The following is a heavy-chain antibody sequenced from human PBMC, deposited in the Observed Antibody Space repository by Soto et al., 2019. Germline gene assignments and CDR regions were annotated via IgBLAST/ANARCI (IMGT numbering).Heavy chain of an antibody. CDR1: GFTFSTYG. CDR3: ARLRGHKYGVFDY. CDR2: IWYDGSKK. V-gene: IGHV3-33*01. Sequence: QVQLVESGGGVVQPGRSLRLSCAASGFTFSTYGMHWARQAPGKGLEWVALIWYDGSKKYYADSVKGRFTISRDNSKNTLYLQMNSLRAEDTAVYYCARLRGHKYGVFDYWSQGTLVTVSS. D-gene: IGHD5-18*01. J-gene: IGHJ4*02.